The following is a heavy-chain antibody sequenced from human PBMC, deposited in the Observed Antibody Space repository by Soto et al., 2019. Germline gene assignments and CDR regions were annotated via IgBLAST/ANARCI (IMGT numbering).Heavy chain of an antibody. V-gene: IGHV4-59*01. CDR1: GGPISSYY. CDR3: ARKSSSGNYYFDY. J-gene: IGHJ4*02. Sequence: SETLSLTCSVSGGPISSYYWTWIRQPPGKGLEWIGYIYYSGGTNYNPSLKSRATISVATSKDQFSLMLSSVTAADTAVYYCARKSSSGNYYFDYWGQGTLVPVSS. D-gene: IGHD1-7*01. CDR2: IYYSGGT.